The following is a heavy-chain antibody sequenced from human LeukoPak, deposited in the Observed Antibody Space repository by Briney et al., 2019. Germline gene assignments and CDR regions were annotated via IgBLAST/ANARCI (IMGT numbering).Heavy chain of an antibody. J-gene: IGHJ4*02. Sequence: GGSLRLSCAASGFTFSRYHMNWVRQAPGKGLEWVSTINAVDANTYCADSVRGRFTVSRDNSKKTLYLQMRRLRAEDTATYYCAKQFLDANWGQGTRVTVSS. D-gene: IGHD5-24*01. V-gene: IGHV3-23*01. CDR3: AKQFLDAN. CDR2: INAVDANT. CDR1: GFTFSRYH.